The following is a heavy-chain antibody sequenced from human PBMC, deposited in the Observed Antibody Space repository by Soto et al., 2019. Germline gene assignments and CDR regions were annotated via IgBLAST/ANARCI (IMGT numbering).Heavy chain of an antibody. CDR2: IYYNGST. D-gene: IGHD3-3*01. CDR3: ARTYYDFWSGYWRWFDP. CDR1: GGSISSGDYY. J-gene: IGHJ5*02. V-gene: IGHV4-61*08. Sequence: PSETLSLTCTVSGGSISSGDYYWSWIRQPPGKGLEWIGYIYYNGSTNYNPSLKSRVTISVDTSKNQFSLKLSSVTAADTAVYYCARTYYDFWSGYWRWFDPWGQGTLVTVSS.